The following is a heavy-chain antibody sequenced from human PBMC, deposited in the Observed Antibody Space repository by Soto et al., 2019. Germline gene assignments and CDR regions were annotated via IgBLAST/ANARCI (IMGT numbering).Heavy chain of an antibody. D-gene: IGHD2-15*01. V-gene: IGHV3-33*01. CDR2: IWYDGSNK. Sequence: GGSLRLSCAASGFTFSSYGMHWVRQAPGKGLEWVAVIWYDGSNKYYADSVKGRFTISRDNSKNTLYLQMNSLRAEDTAVYYCARAPRGGYCSGGSCLYYYYMDVWGKGTTVTVSS. CDR1: GFTFSSYG. J-gene: IGHJ6*03. CDR3: ARAPRGGYCSGGSCLYYYYMDV.